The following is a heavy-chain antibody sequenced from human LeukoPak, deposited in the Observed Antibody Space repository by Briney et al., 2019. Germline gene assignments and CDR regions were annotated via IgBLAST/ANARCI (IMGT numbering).Heavy chain of an antibody. CDR3: AREILDYDILTGYPSRKLYFDY. CDR2: ISSYYGKS. J-gene: IGHJ4*02. D-gene: IGHD3-9*01. V-gene: IGHV1-18*01. Sequence: GASVKVSFKHSCYIFATCGIRWVRQAPAQGLAWMGWISSYYGKSDYVHTLQGRITMTTDTSTSTAYMELRSLRSDDTAVYYCAREILDYDILTGYPSRKLYFDYWGQGTLVTVSS. CDR1: CYIFATCG.